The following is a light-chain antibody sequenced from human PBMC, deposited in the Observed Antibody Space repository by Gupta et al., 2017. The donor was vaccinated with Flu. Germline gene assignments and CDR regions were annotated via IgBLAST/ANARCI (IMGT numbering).Light chain of an antibody. CDR2: GDT. CDR1: RSNIGAGYG. J-gene: IGLJ3*02. V-gene: IGLV1-40*01. Sequence: VLTQPPSVSGAPGQRVTISCTGTRSNIGAGYGVHWYQQLPGTAPKLLILGDTNRPSGVPDRFSGSKSGTSASLAITGLQPEDEAEYYCQSFDISLTGVVFGGGTKLTVL. CDR3: QSFDISLTGVV.